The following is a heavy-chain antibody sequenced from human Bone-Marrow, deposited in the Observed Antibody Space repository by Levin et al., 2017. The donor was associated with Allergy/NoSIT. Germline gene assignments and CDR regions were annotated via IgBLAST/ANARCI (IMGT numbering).Heavy chain of an antibody. D-gene: IGHD4-17*01. Sequence: SQTLSLTCTVSCGSLCSYSWSWIRQLPGGGLEWVGYIYNSGTTNYNSALMSRLTMSLDTSNNQLSLKLRSVTTADTAIYYFASLRPGNYYYYCFDVWGQGATVTVSS. CDR1: CGSLCSYS. J-gene: IGHJ6*02. CDR3: ASLRPGNYYYYCFDV. V-gene: IGHV4-59*01. CDR2: IYNSGTT.